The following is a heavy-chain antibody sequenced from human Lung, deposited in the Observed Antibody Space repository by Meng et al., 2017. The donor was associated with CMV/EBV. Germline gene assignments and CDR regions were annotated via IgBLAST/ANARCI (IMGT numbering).Heavy chain of an antibody. CDR1: GYSFTSYW. CDR3: ARQIGNAAHDAFDI. CDR2: IYPSDSDT. D-gene: IGHD2-15*01. Sequence: GGSLRLXXKGSGYSFTSYWIGWVRQMPGKGLEWMGIIYPSDSDTRYSPSFQGQVTISADKSISTAYLQWSSLKASDTAMYYCARQIGNAAHDAFDIWGQGTMVTVSS. V-gene: IGHV5-51*01. J-gene: IGHJ3*02.